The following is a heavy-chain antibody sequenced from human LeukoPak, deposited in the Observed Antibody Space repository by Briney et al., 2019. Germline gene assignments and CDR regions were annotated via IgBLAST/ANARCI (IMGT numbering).Heavy chain of an antibody. J-gene: IGHJ4*02. V-gene: IGHV3-9*01. CDR2: ISWNSGSI. CDR1: GFTFDDYA. D-gene: IGHD3-10*01. CDR3: AKGYYYGSGSYSHFDY. Sequence: PGGSLRLSCAASGFTFDDYAMHWVRQAPGKGLEWVSGISWNSGSIGYADSVKGRFTISRDNAKNSLYLQMNSLRAEDTALYYCAKGYYYGSGSYSHFDYWGQGTLVTVSS.